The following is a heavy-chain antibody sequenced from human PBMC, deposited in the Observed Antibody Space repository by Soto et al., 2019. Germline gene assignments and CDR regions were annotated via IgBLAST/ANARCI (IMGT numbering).Heavy chain of an antibody. D-gene: IGHD3-10*01. CDR2: INHSGST. V-gene: IGHV4-34*02. CDR3: ARGSLVRAHV. CDR1: GGSFSDYH. Sequence: QVQLQQWGAGLLKPSETLSLTCAVNGGSFSDYHWSWIRQPPGKGLEWIGEINHSGSTNYGPSLKSRVTITLDSSRKHLSLKLTSVTAADTAVYYCARGSLVRAHVWGLGTTVTVSS. J-gene: IGHJ6*02.